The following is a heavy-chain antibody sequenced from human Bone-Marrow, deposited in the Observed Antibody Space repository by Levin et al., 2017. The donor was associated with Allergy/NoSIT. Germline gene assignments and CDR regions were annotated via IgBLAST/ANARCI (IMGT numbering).Heavy chain of an antibody. Sequence: ETLSLTCAASGFTVSSNYMSWVRQAPGKGMEWVSVIYSGGSTYYADSVKGRFTISRDNPKTPPYLKMNSLRAEDTAVYYCAKKGGCYGAGYFDYWGQGTLVTVSS. CDR1: GFTVSSNY. J-gene: IGHJ4*02. D-gene: IGHD2-15*01. CDR2: IYSGGST. CDR3: AKKGGCYGAGYFDY. V-gene: IGHV3-66*02.